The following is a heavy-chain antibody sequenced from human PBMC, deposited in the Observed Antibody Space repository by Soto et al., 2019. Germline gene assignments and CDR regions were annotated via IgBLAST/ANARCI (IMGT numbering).Heavy chain of an antibody. CDR2: ISGSGGSI. J-gene: IGHJ6*03. Sequence: EVQLLESGGGLAQPGKSPRLSCAASGFTFASYAMSWVRQAPGKGLEWVSAISGSGGSIYYADSVRGRFTISRDNSKKMLYLQMSSLRADDTAVYYCAKVPSANYHYYYYMDVWGKGTTVTVSS. V-gene: IGHV3-23*01. CDR3: AKVPSANYHYYYYMDV. CDR1: GFTFASYA.